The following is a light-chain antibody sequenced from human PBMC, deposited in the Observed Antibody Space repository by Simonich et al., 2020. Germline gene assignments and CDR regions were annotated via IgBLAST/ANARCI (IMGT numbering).Light chain of an antibody. CDR2: DAS. V-gene: IGKV3-11*01. Sequence: EIVLTQSPATLSLSPGERATLSCGASQSVSSYLACDQQKPGQAPRLLIYDASNRATGIPAMFSGSGSGTDFTLTISSLEPEDFAGYYCQQYGSSLTFGGGTKVEIK. J-gene: IGKJ4*01. CDR3: QQYGSSLT. CDR1: QSVSSY.